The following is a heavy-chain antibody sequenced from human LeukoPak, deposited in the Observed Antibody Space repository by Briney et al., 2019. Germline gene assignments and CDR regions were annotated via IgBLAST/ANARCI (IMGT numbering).Heavy chain of an antibody. D-gene: IGHD3-22*01. CDR3: ARFSSGYYSLDY. V-gene: IGHV4-34*01. Sequence: SETLSLTCAVYGGSFSGYYWSWFRQPPGKGLEWIGEINHSGSTNYNPSLKSRVTISVDTSKNQFSLKLSSVTAADTAVYYCARFSSGYYSLDYWGQGTLVTVSS. CDR2: INHSGST. CDR1: GGSFSGYY. J-gene: IGHJ4*02.